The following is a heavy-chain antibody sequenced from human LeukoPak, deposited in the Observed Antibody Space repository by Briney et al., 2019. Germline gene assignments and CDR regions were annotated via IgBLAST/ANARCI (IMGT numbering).Heavy chain of an antibody. CDR1: GYSISSGYY. CDR3: AVIDRKPSGGYWTTPTSFDY. D-gene: IGHD1-26*01. J-gene: IGHJ4*02. CDR2: IYHSGST. Sequence: SETLSLTCAVSGYSISSGYYWGWIRRPPGKGLEWIGSIYHSGSTYYNPSLKSRVTISVDTSKNQFSLKVTSVTAADTAVYYCAVIDRKPSGGYWTTPTSFDYWGQGTLVTVSS. V-gene: IGHV4-38-2*01.